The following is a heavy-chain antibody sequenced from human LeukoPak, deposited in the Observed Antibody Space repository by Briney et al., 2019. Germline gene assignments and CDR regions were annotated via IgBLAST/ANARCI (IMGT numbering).Heavy chain of an antibody. J-gene: IGHJ4*02. D-gene: IGHD3-22*01. CDR3: ARTLGPYYYDSRGYALAAGY. CDR1: GYTFTSYG. V-gene: IGHV1-18*01. Sequence: ASVKVSCKASGYTFTSYGISWVRQSPGQGLEWMGWISAYNGNTNYAQKLQGRVTMTTDTSTSTAYMELRSLRSDDTAVYYCARTLGPYYYDSRGYALAAGYWGQGTLVTVSS. CDR2: ISAYNGNT.